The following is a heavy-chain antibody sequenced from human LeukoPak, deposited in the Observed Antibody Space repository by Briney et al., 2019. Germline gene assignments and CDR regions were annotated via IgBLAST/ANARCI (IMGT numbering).Heavy chain of an antibody. J-gene: IGHJ4*02. CDR3: ARHGGVVATTSFDY. Sequence: GASVKVSCKASGYSFTTYGMNWVPQAPGQGLEWMGWFNTYTGNPTYAQGFTGRFVFSMDTSASTAYLQISSLKAEDMAMYYCARHGGVVATTSFDYWGQGTLVTVSS. D-gene: IGHD5-12*01. CDR2: FNTYTGNP. V-gene: IGHV7-81*01. CDR1: GYSFTTYG.